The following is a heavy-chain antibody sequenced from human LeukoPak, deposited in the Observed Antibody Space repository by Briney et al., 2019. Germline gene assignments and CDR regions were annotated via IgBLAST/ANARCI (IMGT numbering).Heavy chain of an antibody. CDR3: ARRGPHYYDSSGYIGY. D-gene: IGHD3-22*01. V-gene: IGHV4-34*01. CDR1: GGSFSGYY. Sequence: PSETLSLTCAVYGGSFSGYYWSWIRQPPGKGLEWIGEINHSGSTNYNPSLKSRVTISVDTSKNQFSLKLSSVTAADTAVYYCARRGPHYYDSSGYIGYWGQGTLVTVSS. CDR2: INHSGST. J-gene: IGHJ4*02.